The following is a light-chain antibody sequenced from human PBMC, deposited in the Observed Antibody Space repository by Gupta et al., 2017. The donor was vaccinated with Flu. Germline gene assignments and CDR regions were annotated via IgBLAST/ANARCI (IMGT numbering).Light chain of an antibody. CDR1: QSIRSNF. CDR2: VAS. Sequence: RATRSCRASQSIRSNFLEWYQQKPGQAPRLLIYVASTRATGIPDRFSGSGSGTDFTLTISRLEPEDFAVYYCQQYGSSPPWTFGQGTKVEIK. CDR3: QQYGSSPPWT. V-gene: IGKV3-20*01. J-gene: IGKJ1*01.